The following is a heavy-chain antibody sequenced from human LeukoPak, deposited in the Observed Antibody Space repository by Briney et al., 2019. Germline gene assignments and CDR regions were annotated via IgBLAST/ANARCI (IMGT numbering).Heavy chain of an antibody. V-gene: IGHV3-30*04. J-gene: IGHJ4*02. Sequence: GGSLRLSCAASGFTFSSYAIHWVRQAPGKGLEWVALISYDGSTKYSTDSVEGRFTISRDNSKNTLYLQMYSLRPEDTAVYYCAGHFGAWHYFDYWGQGTLVTVSS. CDR3: AGHFGAWHYFDY. CDR2: ISYDGSTK. D-gene: IGHD3-3*01. CDR1: GFTFSSYA.